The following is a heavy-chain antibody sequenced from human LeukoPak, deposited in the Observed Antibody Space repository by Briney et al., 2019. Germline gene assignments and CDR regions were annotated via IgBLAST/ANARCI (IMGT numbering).Heavy chain of an antibody. J-gene: IGHJ5*02. V-gene: IGHV2-5*02. D-gene: IGHD6-13*01. CDR2: IYWAEDR. CDR3: AHSRAAAGKGRGWFDP. CDR1: GLSLSPRGVG. Sequence: SGPTLVQPRETLTLTFTVSGLSLSPRGVGVGWIRQPPGKAVEWLALIYWAEDRRFSPSLKNTITIIKVNSKNQVVHTMANMDPVDTATYYCAHSRAAAGKGRGWFDPWGQGSLVSVSS.